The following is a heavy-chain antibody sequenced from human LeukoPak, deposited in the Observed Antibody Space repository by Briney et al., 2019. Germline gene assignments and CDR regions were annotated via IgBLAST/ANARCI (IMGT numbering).Heavy chain of an antibody. V-gene: IGHV1-2*02. CDR1: GDTFSDYY. CDR3: ARISSGWDSGYYYMDV. CDR2: INPNSGGT. J-gene: IGHJ6*03. D-gene: IGHD6-19*01. Sequence: ASVKVSCKASGDTFSDYYVQWVRQAPGQGLEWMGWINPNSGGTNYAQKFQGRVTMTRDTSISTAYMELSRLRSDDTAVYYCARISSGWDSGYYYMDVWGKGTTVTISS.